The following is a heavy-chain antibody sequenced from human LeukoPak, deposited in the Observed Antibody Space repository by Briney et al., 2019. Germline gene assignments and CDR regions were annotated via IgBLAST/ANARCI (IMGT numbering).Heavy chain of an antibody. CDR3: ARDLYSSSPF. V-gene: IGHV1-69*05. CDR2: IIPIFGTA. J-gene: IGHJ4*02. D-gene: IGHD6-6*01. CDR1: GGTFSSYA. Sequence: ASVKVSCKASGGTFSSYAISWVRQAPGQGLEWMGGIIPIFGTANYAQKFQGRVTITTDESTSTAYMELSSLRSEDTGVYYCARDLYSSSPFWGQGTLVTVSS.